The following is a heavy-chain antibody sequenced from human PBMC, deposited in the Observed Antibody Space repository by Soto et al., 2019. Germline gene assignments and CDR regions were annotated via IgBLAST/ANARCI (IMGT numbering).Heavy chain of an antibody. D-gene: IGHD1-7*01. Sequence: PGESRKISCKASGYNFTTYWIGWVRQMPGKGLEWMGIIYPGDSDTTYSPSFQGQVTISADKSFSTAYLQWSSLKASDTAMYYCARRGKSGTSFDYWGQGTLVTVSS. J-gene: IGHJ4*02. CDR1: GYNFTTYW. CDR2: IYPGDSDT. CDR3: ARRGKSGTSFDY. V-gene: IGHV5-51*01.